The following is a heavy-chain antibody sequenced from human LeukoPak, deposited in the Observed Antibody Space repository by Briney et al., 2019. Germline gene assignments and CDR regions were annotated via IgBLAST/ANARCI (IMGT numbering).Heavy chain of an antibody. D-gene: IGHD2-15*01. V-gene: IGHV1-69*04. CDR1: GGTFSSYA. CDR3: AREVGYCSGGSCYAWRHYYYGMDV. CDR2: IIPILGIA. J-gene: IGHJ6*02. Sequence: GASVKVSCKASGGTFSSYAISWVRQAPGQGLEWMGRIIPILGIANYAQKFQGRVTITADKSTSTAYMELSSLRSEDTAVYYCAREVGYCSGGSCYAWRHYYYGMDVWGQGTTVTVSS.